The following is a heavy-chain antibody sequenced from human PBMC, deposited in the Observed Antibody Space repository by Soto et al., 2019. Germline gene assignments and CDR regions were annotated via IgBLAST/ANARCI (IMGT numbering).Heavy chain of an antibody. CDR1: GGTFSSYA. J-gene: IGHJ4*02. D-gene: IGHD2-15*01. V-gene: IGHV1-69*13. Sequence: SVKGSCKASGGTFSSYAISWVRQAPGQGLEWMGGIIPIFGTANYAQKFQGRVTITADESTSTAYMELSSLRSEDTAVYYCARAVHCSGGSCPYFFDYWGQGTLVIVSS. CDR2: IIPIFGTA. CDR3: ARAVHCSGGSCPYFFDY.